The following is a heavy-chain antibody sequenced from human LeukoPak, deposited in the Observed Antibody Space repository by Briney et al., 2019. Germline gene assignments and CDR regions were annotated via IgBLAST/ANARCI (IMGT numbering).Heavy chain of an antibody. CDR3: AKVIVVAASPKGPFDY. Sequence: PGGSLRLSCAASGFTFSSCAMSWVRQAPGKGLEWVSAISGSGDSTYYADSVNGRFTISRDNSKNTLFMQMTSLRAEDTALYCCAKVIVVAASPKGPFDYWGEGTLLTVSS. CDR1: GFTFSSCA. J-gene: IGHJ4*02. D-gene: IGHD2-15*01. V-gene: IGHV3-23*01. CDR2: ISGSGDST.